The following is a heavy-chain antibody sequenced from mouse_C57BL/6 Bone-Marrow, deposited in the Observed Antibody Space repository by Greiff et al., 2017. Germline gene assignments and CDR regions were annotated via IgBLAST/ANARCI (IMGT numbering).Heavy chain of an antibody. CDR3: AREGYDYPWFAY. Sequence: QVQLQQPGAELVMPGASVKLSCKASGYTFTSYWMHWVKQRPGQGLEWIGEIDPSDSYTNYNQKFKGKSTLTVDKSSSTAYMQLSSLQSEDSAVYYCAREGYDYPWFAYWGQGTLVTVSA. CDR2: IDPSDSYT. D-gene: IGHD2-4*01. V-gene: IGHV1-69*01. J-gene: IGHJ3*01. CDR1: GYTFTSYW.